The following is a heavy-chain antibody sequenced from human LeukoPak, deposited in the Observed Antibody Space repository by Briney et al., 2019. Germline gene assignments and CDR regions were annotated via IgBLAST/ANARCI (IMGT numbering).Heavy chain of an antibody. Sequence: GGSLRLSYAASGFTFSSYSMNWVRQAPGKGLEWVSSISSSSSYIYYADSVKGRFTISRDNAKNSLYLQMNSLRAEDTAVYYCARDGRFLEWLFDYWGQGTLVTVSS. D-gene: IGHD3-3*01. J-gene: IGHJ4*02. CDR3: ARDGRFLEWLFDY. CDR2: ISSSSSYI. CDR1: GFTFSSYS. V-gene: IGHV3-21*01.